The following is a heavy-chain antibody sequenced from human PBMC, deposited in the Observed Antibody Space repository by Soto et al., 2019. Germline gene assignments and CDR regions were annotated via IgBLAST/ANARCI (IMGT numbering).Heavy chain of an antibody. CDR3: ARDLIRGYSTGLHWFDP. CDR1: GGTFSSYA. V-gene: IGHV1-69*13. Sequence: GGSVQEFCKAYGGTFSSYAISLVRQAPGQGLEWMGGIIPIFGTANYAQKFQGRVTITADESTSTAYMELSSLRSEDTAVYYCARDLIRGYSTGLHWFDPWGQGTLVTVSS. D-gene: IGHD6-19*01. J-gene: IGHJ5*02. CDR2: IIPIFGTA.